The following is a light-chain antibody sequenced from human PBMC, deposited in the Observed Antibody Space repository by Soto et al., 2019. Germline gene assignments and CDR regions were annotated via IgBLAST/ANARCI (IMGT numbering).Light chain of an antibody. CDR1: QSIKSNS. CDR3: PQYGGSPRT. Sequence: EIVLTQSPGTVSLSPGERATLSCRASQSIKSNSLAWYQQRPGQAPRLLIYGASSRATGIPDRFSGSGSGTDFTLTISRLEPEDFAVYYCPQYGGSPRTFGQGTKVEIK. J-gene: IGKJ1*01. V-gene: IGKV3-20*01. CDR2: GAS.